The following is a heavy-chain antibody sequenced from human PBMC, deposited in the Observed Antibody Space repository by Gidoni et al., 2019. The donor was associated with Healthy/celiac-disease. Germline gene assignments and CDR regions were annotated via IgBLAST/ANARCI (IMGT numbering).Heavy chain of an antibody. CDR2: ISSSGSTI. CDR3: ARDSNLWL. V-gene: IGHV3-48*03. J-gene: IGHJ4*02. CDR1: GFTFSSYE. Sequence: EVQLVASGGGLVQPGGSLSLCCAASGFTFSSYEMNWVRQAPGKGLEWVSYISSSGSTIYYADSVKVRFTISRDKAKNSLYLQMNSLRAEDTAVYYCARDSNLWLWGQGTLVTVSS. D-gene: IGHD2-21*01.